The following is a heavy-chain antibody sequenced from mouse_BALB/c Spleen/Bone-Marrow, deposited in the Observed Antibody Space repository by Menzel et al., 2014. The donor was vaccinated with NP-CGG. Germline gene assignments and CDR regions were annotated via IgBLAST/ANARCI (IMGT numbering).Heavy chain of an antibody. D-gene: IGHD4-1*01. CDR1: GFNIKDTY. V-gene: IGHV14-3*02. CDR2: IDPANGYT. J-gene: IGHJ2*01. Sequence: VQLQQSGAELVKPGASVKLSCTASGFNIKDTYMNWVKRRAEQGLEWIGRIDPANGYTEYDPKFQGKATIIADTSSNTAYPQLGSLTSEDTAVYYCATLTGTFDYWAQGTTLTVSS. CDR3: ATLTGTFDY.